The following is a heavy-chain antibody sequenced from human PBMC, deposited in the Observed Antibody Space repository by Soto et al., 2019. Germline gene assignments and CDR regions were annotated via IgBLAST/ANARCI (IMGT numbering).Heavy chain of an antibody. V-gene: IGHV3-7*01. J-gene: IGHJ5*02. D-gene: IGHD6-19*01. CDR1: GFTFSSYW. Sequence: EVQLVESGGGLVQPGGSLRLSCAASGFTFSSYWMSWVRQAPGKGLEWVANIKQDGSEKWYVDSVKGRFTISRDNAKNSLYLRMNSLRAEDTAVYYCAREEADSSADLIDPWGQGTLVTVSS. CDR2: IKQDGSEK. CDR3: AREEADSSADLIDP.